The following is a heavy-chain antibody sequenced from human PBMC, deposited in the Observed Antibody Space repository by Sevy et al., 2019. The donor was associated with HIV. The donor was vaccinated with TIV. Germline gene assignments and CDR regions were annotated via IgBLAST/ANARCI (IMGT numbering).Heavy chain of an antibody. V-gene: IGHV3-23*01. CDR3: AREGCTKPHDY. CDR2: LSFGCGEL. Sequence: GESLKISCAASGFTFSKYSMSWVRQPPGKGLDWVSTLSFGCGELNYADSVKGRFTISRDNSKSSVYLQMNNLRPEDTAVYYCAREGCTKPHDYWGQGTLVTVSS. J-gene: IGHJ4*02. CDR1: GFTFSKYS. D-gene: IGHD2-8*01.